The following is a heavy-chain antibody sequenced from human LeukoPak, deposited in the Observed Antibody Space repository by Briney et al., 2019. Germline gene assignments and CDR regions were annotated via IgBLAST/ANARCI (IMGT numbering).Heavy chain of an antibody. J-gene: IGHJ6*02. CDR1: GFTFGDYA. Sequence: LRLSCTASGFTFGDYAMSWIRQPPGKGLEWIGEINHSGSTNYNPSLKSRVTISVDTSKNQFSLKLSSVTAADTAVYYCARGGSGWYYYYYGMDVWGQGTTVTVSS. D-gene: IGHD6-19*01. CDR2: INHSGST. V-gene: IGHV4-34*01. CDR3: ARGGSGWYYYYYGMDV.